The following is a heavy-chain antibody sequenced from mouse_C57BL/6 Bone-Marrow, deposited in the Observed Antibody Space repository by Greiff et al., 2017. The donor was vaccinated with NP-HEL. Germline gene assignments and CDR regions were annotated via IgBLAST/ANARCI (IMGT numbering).Heavy chain of an antibody. Sequence: VMLVESGGGLVKPGGSLKLSCAASGFTFSSYAMSWVRQTPEKRLEWVATISDGGSYTYYPDNVKGRFTISRDNAKNNLYLQMSHLKSEDTAMYYCARDPYPGYAMDYWGQGTSVTVSS. CDR2: ISDGGSYT. CDR1: GFTFSSYA. V-gene: IGHV5-4*01. CDR3: ARDPYPGYAMDY. J-gene: IGHJ4*01.